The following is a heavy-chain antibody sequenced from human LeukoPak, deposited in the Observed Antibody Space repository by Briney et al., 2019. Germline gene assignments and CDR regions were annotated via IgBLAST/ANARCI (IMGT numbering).Heavy chain of an antibody. V-gene: IGHV4-4*02. Sequence: SETLSLTCAGSGPSLSTSNCWSLVRQPPGKGLEWIGEIYHSGSTNYNPSLKSRVTISVDKSKNQFSLKLSSVTAAATAVYYCARIVTMVRGVISYWGQGTLVTVSS. D-gene: IGHD3-10*01. CDR3: ARIVTMVRGVISY. CDR1: GPSLSTSNC. J-gene: IGHJ4*02. CDR2: IYHSGST.